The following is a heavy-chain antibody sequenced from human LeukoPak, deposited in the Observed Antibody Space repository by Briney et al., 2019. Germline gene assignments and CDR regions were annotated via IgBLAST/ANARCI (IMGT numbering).Heavy chain of an antibody. CDR1: GYTFTSYG. D-gene: IGHD3-10*01. J-gene: IGHJ5*02. V-gene: IGHV1-18*01. Sequence: ASVKVSCKASGYTFTSYGISWVRQAPGQGLEWMGWISAYNGNTNYAQKLQGRVTMTTDTSTSTAYMELRSLRSDDTAVYYCARDKGYYYGSGSYYTCWFDPWGQGTLVTVSP. CDR3: ARDKGYYYGSGSYYTCWFDP. CDR2: ISAYNGNT.